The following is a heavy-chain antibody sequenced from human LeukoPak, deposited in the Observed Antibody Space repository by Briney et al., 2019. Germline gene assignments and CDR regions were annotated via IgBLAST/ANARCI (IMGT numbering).Heavy chain of an antibody. CDR1: GGSFSGYY. CDR2: MNHSGST. CDR3: AGRLGGKLGESFYYYPYMDV. J-gene: IGHJ6*03. D-gene: IGHD3-16*01. V-gene: IGHV4-34*01. Sequence: SETLSLTCAVYGGSFSGYYWSWIRQPPGKGLEWIGEMNHSGSTNYNPSLKSRVTISVDTSKNQFSLKLSSVTAADTAVYYCAGRLGGKLGESFYYYPYMDVWGKGPPATFSS.